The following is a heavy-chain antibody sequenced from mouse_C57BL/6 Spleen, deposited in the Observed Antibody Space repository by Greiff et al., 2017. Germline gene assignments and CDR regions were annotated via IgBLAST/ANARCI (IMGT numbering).Heavy chain of an antibody. CDR3: ARCSNYGAMDY. CDR1: GYAFSSSW. V-gene: IGHV1-82*01. Sequence: QVQLKESGPELVKPGASVKISCKASGYAFSSSWMNWVKQRPGKGLEWIGRIYPGDGDTNYNGKFKGKATLTADKSSSTAYMQLSSLTSEDSAVYFCARCSNYGAMDYWGQGTSVTVSS. J-gene: IGHJ4*01. CDR2: IYPGDGDT. D-gene: IGHD2-5*01.